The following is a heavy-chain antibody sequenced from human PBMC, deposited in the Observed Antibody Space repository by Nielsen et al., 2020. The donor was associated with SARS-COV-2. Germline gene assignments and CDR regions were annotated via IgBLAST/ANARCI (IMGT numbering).Heavy chain of an antibody. V-gene: IGHV1-2*04. CDR2: INPNSGGT. J-gene: IGHJ6*02. Sequence: ASVKVSCKASGYTFTSYYMHWVRQAPGQGLEWMGWINPNSGGTNYAQKFQGWVTMTRDTSISTAYMELSRLRSDDTAVYYCATSPGDYYGMDVWGQGTTVTVSS. CDR3: ATSPGDYYGMDV. CDR1: GYTFTSYY. D-gene: IGHD3-10*01.